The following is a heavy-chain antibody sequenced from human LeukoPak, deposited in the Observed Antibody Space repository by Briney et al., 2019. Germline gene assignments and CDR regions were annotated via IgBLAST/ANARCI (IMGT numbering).Heavy chain of an antibody. CDR2: ISGSGGST. D-gene: IGHD3-22*01. Sequence: GGSLRLSCAASGFTFSSYAMSWVRQAPGKGLEWVSAISGSGGSTYYADSVKGRFTISRDNSKNTLCLQMNSLRAEDTAVYYCAKDLGVVVISTFDYWGQGTLVTVSS. CDR3: AKDLGVVVISTFDY. V-gene: IGHV3-23*01. CDR1: GFTFSSYA. J-gene: IGHJ4*02.